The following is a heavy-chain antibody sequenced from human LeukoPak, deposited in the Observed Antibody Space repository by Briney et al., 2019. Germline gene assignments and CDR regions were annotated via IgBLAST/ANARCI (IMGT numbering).Heavy chain of an antibody. CDR3: ARPRRSGYHINYFDY. J-gene: IGHJ4*02. Sequence: TPETLSPTCAVYGGSFSGYYWSWIRQPPGKGLEWIGEINHSGSTNYNPSLKSRVTISVDTSKNQFSLKLSSVTAADTAVYYCARPRRSGYHINYFDYWGQGTLVTVSS. CDR2: INHSGST. CDR1: GGSFSGYY. V-gene: IGHV4-34*01. D-gene: IGHD3-22*01.